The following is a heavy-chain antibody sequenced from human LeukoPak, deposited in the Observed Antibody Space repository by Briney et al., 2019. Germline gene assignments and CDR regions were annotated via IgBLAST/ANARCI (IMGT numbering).Heavy chain of an antibody. V-gene: IGHV3-33*06. CDR2: IWYDGSNK. CDR3: TKTDYYDKSGYSFDS. D-gene: IGHD3-22*01. Sequence: GGSLRLSCAAAGFSFSSYGMHWVRQAPGKGLEWVAVIWYDGSNKYYADSVKGRFTISRDNSKSTLSLEMNSLRVEDTAVYHCTKTDYYDKSGYSFDSWGQGALVIVSS. CDR1: GFSFSSYG. J-gene: IGHJ4*02.